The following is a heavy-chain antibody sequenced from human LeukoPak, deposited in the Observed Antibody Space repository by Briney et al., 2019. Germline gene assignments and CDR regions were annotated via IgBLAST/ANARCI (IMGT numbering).Heavy chain of an antibody. Sequence: GGSLRLSCAASGFTFSSYGMHWVRQAPGKGLEWVAFIRYDGSNKYYADSVKGRFTISRDNAKNSLYLQMNSLRAEDTAVYYCARVGVTDYWGQGTLVTVSS. CDR2: IRYDGSNK. J-gene: IGHJ4*02. CDR3: ARVGVTDY. V-gene: IGHV3-30*02. D-gene: IGHD4-11*01. CDR1: GFTFSSYG.